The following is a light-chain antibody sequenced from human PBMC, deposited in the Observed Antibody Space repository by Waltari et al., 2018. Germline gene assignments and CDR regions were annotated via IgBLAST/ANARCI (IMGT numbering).Light chain of an antibody. Sequence: EIVMTQSPATLSVSAGETATLPCRASQTVGGNFAWYHQKHVHASRRRIYAASTRGTGIPGGFSGSGSGREFTLTISSLQSEDFAIYYCQQYNNWPPQDAFGQGTKLEIK. CDR3: QQYNNWPPQDA. CDR1: QTVGGN. V-gene: IGKV3-15*01. CDR2: AAS. J-gene: IGKJ2*01.